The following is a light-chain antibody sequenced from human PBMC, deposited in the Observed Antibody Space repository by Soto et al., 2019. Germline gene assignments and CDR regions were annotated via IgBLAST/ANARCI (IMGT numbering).Light chain of an antibody. J-gene: IGKJ1*01. V-gene: IGKV1-27*01. CDR1: QGISNY. Sequence: DIQSTTSPSSLSASVGDRVTIPCRASQGISNYLAWYQQKPGKVPKLLIYAASTLQSGVPSRFSGSGSGTDFTLTISSLQPEDVATYYCQKYNSAPWTFGQGTKVDIK. CDR2: AAS. CDR3: QKYNSAPWT.